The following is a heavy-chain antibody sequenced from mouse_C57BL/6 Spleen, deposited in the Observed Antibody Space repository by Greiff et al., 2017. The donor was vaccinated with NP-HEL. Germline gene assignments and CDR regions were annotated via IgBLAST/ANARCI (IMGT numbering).Heavy chain of an antibody. Sequence: EVKLVESGGGLVKPGGSLKLSCAASGFTFSSYAMSWVRQTPEKRLEWVATISDGGSYTYYPDNVKGRFTISRDNAQNNLYLQMSHLKSEDTALYYCARVRWSDWGPGATLSVSS. J-gene: IGHJ2*01. CDR1: GFTFSSYA. D-gene: IGHD2-3*01. CDR3: ARVRWSD. CDR2: ISDGGSYT. V-gene: IGHV5-4*03.